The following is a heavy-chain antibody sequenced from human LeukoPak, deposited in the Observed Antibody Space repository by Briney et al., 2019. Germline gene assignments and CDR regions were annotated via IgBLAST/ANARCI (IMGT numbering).Heavy chain of an antibody. CDR2: ISGSGTYI. CDR3: ARDGGYCSGGSCNNWFDP. D-gene: IGHD2-15*01. Sequence: GGSLRLSCAASGFTFSSYSMNWVRQAPGKGLEWVSSISGSGTYIYYADSVKGRFTISRVNAKNSLYLQMNSLRAEDTAVFYCARDGGYCSGGSCNNWFDPWGQGTLVTVSS. J-gene: IGHJ5*02. V-gene: IGHV3-21*01. CDR1: GFTFSSYS.